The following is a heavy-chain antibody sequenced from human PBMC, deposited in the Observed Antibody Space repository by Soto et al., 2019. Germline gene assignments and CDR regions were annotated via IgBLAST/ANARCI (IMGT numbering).Heavy chain of an antibody. CDR3: ARVYYSNLPYYFYYMDV. CDR2: SSSSSTYI. D-gene: IGHD4-4*01. V-gene: IGHV3-21*01. J-gene: IGHJ6*02. CDR1: GFTFSSYS. Sequence: GGSLRLSCAASGFTFSSYSMNWVRQAPGKGLEWVSSSSSSSTYIYYADSVKGRFTISRDNAKNPLYLQMNSLRAEDTAVYFCARVYYSNLPYYFYYMDVWGQGTTVTVSS.